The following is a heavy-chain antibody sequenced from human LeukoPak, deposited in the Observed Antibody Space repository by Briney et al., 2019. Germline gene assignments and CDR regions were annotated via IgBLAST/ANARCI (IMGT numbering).Heavy chain of an antibody. CDR1: EFTFSSYA. D-gene: IGHD5-12*01. Sequence: GGSLRLSCAASEFTFSSYAMSWVRQAPGKGLEWVSAISGSGGSTYYADSVKGRFTISRDNSKNTLYLQMNSLRAEDTAVYYCAKATRSGYSGYEFDHYYYGMDVWGQGTTVTVSS. J-gene: IGHJ6*02. CDR3: AKATRSGYSGYEFDHYYYGMDV. V-gene: IGHV3-23*01. CDR2: ISGSGGST.